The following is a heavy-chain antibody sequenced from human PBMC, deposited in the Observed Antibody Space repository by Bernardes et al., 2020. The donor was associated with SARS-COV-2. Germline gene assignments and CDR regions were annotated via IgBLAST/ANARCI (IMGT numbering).Heavy chain of an antibody. V-gene: IGHV3-23*01. CDR1: GFDFDKSS. Sequence: VGSLILSCVASGFDFDKSSMSWVRQAPGQGLEWISSITVGRAYTYFADSVKGRFSMSRDDSTNTVYLQMNSLRADDTGLYYCVKQATGTYYYYYMDVWGKGATVTVSS. D-gene: IGHD1-1*01. J-gene: IGHJ6*03. CDR3: VKQATGTYYYYYMDV. CDR2: ITVGRAYT.